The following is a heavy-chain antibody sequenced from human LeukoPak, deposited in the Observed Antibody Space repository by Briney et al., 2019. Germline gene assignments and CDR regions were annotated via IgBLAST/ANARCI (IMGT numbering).Heavy chain of an antibody. CDR3: ARAPIAAARGYYFDY. CDR1: GFTFSSYA. V-gene: IGHV3-30-3*01. Sequence: GGSLRLSCAASGFTFSSYAMHWVRQAPGKGLEWVAVISYDGSNKYYADSVKGRLTISRDNSKNTLYLQMNSLRAEDTAVYYCARAPIAAARGYYFDYWGQGTLVTVSS. J-gene: IGHJ4*02. D-gene: IGHD6-13*01. CDR2: ISYDGSNK.